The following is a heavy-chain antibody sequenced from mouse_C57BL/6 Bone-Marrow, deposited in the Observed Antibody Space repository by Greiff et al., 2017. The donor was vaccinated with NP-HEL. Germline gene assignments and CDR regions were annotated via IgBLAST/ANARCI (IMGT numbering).Heavy chain of an antibody. CDR3: ARPDY. CDR1: GFTFSDYG. J-gene: IGHJ4*01. CDR2: ISRGSSTI. V-gene: IGHV5-17*01. Sequence: EVKVVESGGGLVKPGGSLKLSCAASGFTFSDYGMHWVRQAPEKGLEWVAYISRGSSTIYYADTVKGPFTISRDNAKSTLFLQMARLGSEDTAMYDCARPDYWGKGTSVTVSS.